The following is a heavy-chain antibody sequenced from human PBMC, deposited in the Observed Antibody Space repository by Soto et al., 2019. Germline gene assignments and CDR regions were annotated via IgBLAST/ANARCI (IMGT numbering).Heavy chain of an antibody. V-gene: IGHV1-58*02. CDR2: IVVGSGNT. CDR3: VKSGRNSTSTDY. D-gene: IGHD1-1*01. J-gene: IGHJ4*02. Sequence: SVKVSCKASGFTFTSSAMQWVRQARGQRLEWIGWIVVGSGNTNYAQKFQERVTITRDMSTSTAYMELSSLRSEDTAVYYCVKSGRNSTSTDYCGQGSSVPVS. CDR1: GFTFTSSA.